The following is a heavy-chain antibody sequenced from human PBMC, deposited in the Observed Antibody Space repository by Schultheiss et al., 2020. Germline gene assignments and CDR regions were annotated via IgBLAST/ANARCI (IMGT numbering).Heavy chain of an antibody. CDR1: GFTFSSYS. D-gene: IGHD3-10*01. CDR3: ASGAGSGFDP. Sequence: WGSLRLSCAASGFTFSSYSMNWVRQAPGKGLEWVSSISSSSSTIYYADSVKGRFTISRDNAKNSLYLQMNSLRDEDTAVYYCASGAGSGFDPWGQGTLVTVSS. V-gene: IGHV3-48*02. CDR2: ISSSSSTI. J-gene: IGHJ5*02.